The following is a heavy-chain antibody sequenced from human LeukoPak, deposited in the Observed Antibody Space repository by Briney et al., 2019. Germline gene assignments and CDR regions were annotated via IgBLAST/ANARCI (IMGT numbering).Heavy chain of an antibody. D-gene: IGHD3-22*01. CDR3: ARDKYYDSSGYPTGDY. CDR1: GFTFDDYT. J-gene: IGHJ4*02. V-gene: IGHV3-43*01. Sequence: GGSLRLSCAASGFTFDDYTMHWVRHAPGKGLEWVSLISWDGGSTYYADSVKGRFTISRDDSKNSLYLQMNSLRAEDTALYYCARDKYYDSSGYPTGDYWGQGTLVTVSS. CDR2: ISWDGGST.